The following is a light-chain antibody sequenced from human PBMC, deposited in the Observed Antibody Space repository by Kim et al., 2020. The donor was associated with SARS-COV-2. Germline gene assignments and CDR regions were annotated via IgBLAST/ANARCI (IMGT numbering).Light chain of an antibody. CDR2: KAS. V-gene: IGKV1-5*03. J-gene: IGKJ2*01. CDR3: RQCNSPWHT. Sequence: DIRMTQSPSTLSASVGDRVTITCRASQNVNTWLAWYQQKPGKAPTLLIYKASNLGSGVPSRFSGSGSGTEFTLTISSLHPEDDATYYGRQCNSPWHTGGQGTKLEI. CDR1: QNVNTW.